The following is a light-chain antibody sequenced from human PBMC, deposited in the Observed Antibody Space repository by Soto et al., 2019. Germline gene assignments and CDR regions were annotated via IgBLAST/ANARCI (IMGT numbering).Light chain of an antibody. CDR2: DVA. CDR1: SSDIGGYNY. J-gene: IGLJ2*01. V-gene: IGLV2-14*03. Sequence: QSVLTQPASVSGSPGQSITISCTGTSSDIGGYNYVSWYQQHPGKAPKLMIYDVANRPSGVSNRFSGSKSDNTASLTISGLQAEDEADYYCSSYTSSSTLVLFGGGT. CDR3: SSYTSSSTLVL.